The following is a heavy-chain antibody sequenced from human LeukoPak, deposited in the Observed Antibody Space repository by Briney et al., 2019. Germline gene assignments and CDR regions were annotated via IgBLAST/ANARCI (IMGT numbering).Heavy chain of an antibody. Sequence: SETLSLTSTVYGGSISSYYWSWIRHPAGKGLGWSGRIYTSGSTNYNPSLKSRVTMSVDTSKIQFSLKLSSVTAADTAVYYCARDFSIFDAFDIWGQGTMVTVSS. V-gene: IGHV4-4*07. CDR1: GGSISSYY. CDR3: ARDFSIFDAFDI. J-gene: IGHJ3*02. CDR2: IYTSGST.